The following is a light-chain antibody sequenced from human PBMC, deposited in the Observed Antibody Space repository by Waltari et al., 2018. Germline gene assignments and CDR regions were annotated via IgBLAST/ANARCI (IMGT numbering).Light chain of an antibody. CDR1: SSDVGNYNL. V-gene: IGLV2-23*02. CDR3: CSYAGSTTFWV. Sequence: QSALTQPASVSGSPGQPITISCTGTSSDVGNYNLVSWYQQHPGTAPKLMIYEVNARPSGVSNRFSGSKSGNTASLTISGLQPEDEADYYCCSYAGSTTFWVFGTGTKVTVL. J-gene: IGLJ1*01. CDR2: EVN.